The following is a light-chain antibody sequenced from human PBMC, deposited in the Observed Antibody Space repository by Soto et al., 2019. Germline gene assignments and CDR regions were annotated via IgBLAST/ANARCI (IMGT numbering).Light chain of an antibody. Sequence: QSVLTQPPSVSGAPGQRVTISCTGSSSNIGAGYDVHWYQQLPGTAPKLLIYGNSNRPSGVPDRFSGSKSGTSASLAITGLQAEDEADHYRQSYASSLRAVVFGGGTKLTVL. J-gene: IGLJ2*01. V-gene: IGLV1-40*01. CDR1: SSNIGAGYD. CDR2: GNS. CDR3: QSYASSLRAVV.